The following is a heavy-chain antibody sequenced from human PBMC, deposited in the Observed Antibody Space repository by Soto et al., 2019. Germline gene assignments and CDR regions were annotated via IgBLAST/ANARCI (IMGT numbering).Heavy chain of an antibody. CDR2: INPSGGST. D-gene: IGHD6-13*01. CDR3: ARAAAAGTNGFDP. V-gene: IGHV1-46*01. CDR1: GFAFACCY. J-gene: IGHJ5*02. Sequence: VSVKVSSKAPGFAFACCYMHWARQAPGQGLEWMGIINPSGGSTSYAQKVQGRVTLTRDTSTSTVYMELSSLRSEDTVVYYCARAAAAGTNGFDPWGQGTLDTVSS.